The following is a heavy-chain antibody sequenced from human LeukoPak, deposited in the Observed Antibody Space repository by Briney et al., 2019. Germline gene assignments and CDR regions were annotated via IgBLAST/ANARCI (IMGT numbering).Heavy chain of an antibody. D-gene: IGHD6-19*01. V-gene: IGHV1-18*01. CDR1: GYTFTSSG. Sequence: GASVKDSCKASGYTFTSSGISWVRQAPGQGLEWMGWISTYTGYSNYAQNLQGRVTMTADTTTSTAYMELSSLRTDDTAVYYCAKNSSGGYSDYWGQGTLVTVSS. J-gene: IGHJ4*02. CDR2: ISTYTGYS. CDR3: AKNSSGGYSDY.